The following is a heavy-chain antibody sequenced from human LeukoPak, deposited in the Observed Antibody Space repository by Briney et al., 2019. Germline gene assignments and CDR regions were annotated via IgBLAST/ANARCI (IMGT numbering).Heavy chain of an antibody. J-gene: IGHJ4*02. CDR2: IITILGIA. CDR1: GGTFSSYT. V-gene: IGHV1-69*04. CDR3: AREPSGYSGYDPRPFDY. D-gene: IGHD5-12*01. Sequence: SXXVSCKASGGTFSSYTISWVRQAPGQGLEWMGRIITILGIANYAQKFQGRVTITADISTSTDYMELSSLRSEDTAVYYCAREPSGYSGYDPRPFDYWGQGTLVTVSS.